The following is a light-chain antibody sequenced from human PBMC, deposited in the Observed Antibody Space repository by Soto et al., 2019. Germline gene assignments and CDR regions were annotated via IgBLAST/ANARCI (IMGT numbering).Light chain of an antibody. Sequence: DIQMTQSPSSMSASVGASAPLTCRASHDIGTFLNWYQQRPGEAPKLLIYAASNLKTGVPFRFSGSGSGTDFTLTISCLQSEDFATYYCQQYYSYPWTFGQGTKVDI. CDR2: AAS. CDR3: QQYYSYPWT. V-gene: IGKV1-16*01. J-gene: IGKJ1*01. CDR1: HDIGTF.